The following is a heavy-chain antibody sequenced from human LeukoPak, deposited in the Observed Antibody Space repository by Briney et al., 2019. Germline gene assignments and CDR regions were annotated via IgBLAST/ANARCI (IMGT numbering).Heavy chain of an antibody. CDR2: IYSSGTT. Sequence: SETLSLTCTVSGGPMSSSSNYWNWIRQPAGKGLEWIGRIYSSGTTTYNPSLKGRVTISLDTSKNQFSLKLTCVAAADTAVYYCARIFCSGGNCYHFDYWGQGTLVTVSS. V-gene: IGHV4-61*02. CDR3: ARIFCSGGNCYHFDY. J-gene: IGHJ4*02. D-gene: IGHD2-15*01. CDR1: GGPMSSSSNY.